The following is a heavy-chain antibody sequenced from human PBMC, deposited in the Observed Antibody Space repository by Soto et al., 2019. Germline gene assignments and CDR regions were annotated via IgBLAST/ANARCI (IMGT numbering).Heavy chain of an antibody. CDR1: GYTFTGYY. CDR2: INPNSGGT. V-gene: IGHV1-2*02. D-gene: IGHD6-13*01. Sequence: ASVKVSCNASGYTFTGYYMHWVRQAPGQGLEWMGWINPNSGGTNYAQKFRGRVTMTRDTSISTAYMELSRLRSDDTAVYYCARGGIWYSSSWYVFDYRCQGTLGTV. CDR3: ARGGIWYSSSWYVFDY. J-gene: IGHJ4*02.